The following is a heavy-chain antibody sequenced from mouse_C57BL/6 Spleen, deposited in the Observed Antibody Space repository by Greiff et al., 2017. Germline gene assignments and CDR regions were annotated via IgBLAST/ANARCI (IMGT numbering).Heavy chain of an antibody. V-gene: IGHV5-6*02. CDR1: GFTFSSYG. D-gene: IGHD1-1*01. CDR2: ISRGGSYT. CDR3: ARHDYGSRWYAMDY. J-gene: IGHJ4*01. Sequence: EVMLVESGGDLVKPGGSLKLSCAASGFTFSSYGMSWVRQTPDKRLEWVATISRGGSYTYYPDSVKGRFTISRDNAKNTLYLQMSSLQSEDTAMXYCARHDYGSRWYAMDYWGQGTSVTVSA.